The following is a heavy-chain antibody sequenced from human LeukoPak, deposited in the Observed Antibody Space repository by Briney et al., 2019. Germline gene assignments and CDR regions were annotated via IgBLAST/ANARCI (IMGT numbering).Heavy chain of an antibody. J-gene: IGHJ4*02. CDR1: GYTFMSYE. CDR3: ARDSSSGWYFDY. V-gene: IGHV1-69*04. CDR2: IIPILGIA. Sequence: GASVKVSCKASGYTFMSYEINWVRQAPGQGLEWMGRIIPILGIANYAQKFQGRVTITADKSTSTAYMELSSLRSEDTAVYYCARDSSSGWYFDYWGQGTLVTVSS. D-gene: IGHD6-19*01.